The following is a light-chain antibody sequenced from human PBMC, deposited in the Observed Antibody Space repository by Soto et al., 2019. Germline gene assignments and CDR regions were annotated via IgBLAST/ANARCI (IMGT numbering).Light chain of an antibody. V-gene: IGKV1-39*01. J-gene: IGKJ5*01. Sequence: DIQMTQSPSSLPASVGDRVTITCRASQSISSYLNWYQQKPGKAPRLLIYAASHLQTGVPSRFRGTGSATHFTLTISSLQPEDFATYYCQQSYRAVTFGQGTRLEIK. CDR3: QQSYRAVT. CDR1: QSISSY. CDR2: AAS.